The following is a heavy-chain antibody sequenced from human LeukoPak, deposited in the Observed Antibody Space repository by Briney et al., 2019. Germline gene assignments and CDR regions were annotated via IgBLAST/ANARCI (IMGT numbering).Heavy chain of an antibody. V-gene: IGHV3-23*01. CDR2: ISGSGGST. J-gene: IGHJ4*02. CDR3: AKVATVTTYALADY. Sequence: GGSLRLSCAASGFTFSSYAMSWVRQAPGKGLEWVSAISGSGGSTYYADSVKGRFTISRDNSKNTLYLQMNSLRAEDTAIYYCAKVATVTTYALADYWGQGTLVTVSS. D-gene: IGHD4-17*01. CDR1: GFTFSSYA.